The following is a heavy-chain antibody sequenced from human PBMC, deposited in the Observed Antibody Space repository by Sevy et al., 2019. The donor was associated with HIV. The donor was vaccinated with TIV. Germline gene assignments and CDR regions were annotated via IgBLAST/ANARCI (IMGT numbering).Heavy chain of an antibody. CDR1: GFTFSDYY. CDR3: ARVITIFGVVPAGDAFDI. CDR2: ISSSGSTI. D-gene: IGHD3-3*01. Sequence: GGSLRLSCAASGFTFSDYYMSWIRQAPGKGLEWVSYISSSGSTIYYADSVKGRFTISRDNAKNSLYLQMNSLRAEDTAVYYCARVITIFGVVPAGDAFDIWGQWTMVTVSS. J-gene: IGHJ3*02. V-gene: IGHV3-11*01.